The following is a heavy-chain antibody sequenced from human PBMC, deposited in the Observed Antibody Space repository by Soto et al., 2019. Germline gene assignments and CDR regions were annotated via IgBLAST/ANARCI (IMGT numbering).Heavy chain of an antibody. CDR1: GGTFSSYA. D-gene: IGHD5-12*01. CDR3: ARGVDIVATMSWFDP. J-gene: IGHJ5*02. CDR2: IIPIFGTA. V-gene: IGHV1-69*13. Sequence: SVKVSCKASGGTFSSYAISWVRQAPGQGLEWMGGIIPIFGTANYAQKFQGRVAITADESTSTAYMELSSLRSEDTAVYYCARGVDIVATMSWFDPWGQGTLVTVSS.